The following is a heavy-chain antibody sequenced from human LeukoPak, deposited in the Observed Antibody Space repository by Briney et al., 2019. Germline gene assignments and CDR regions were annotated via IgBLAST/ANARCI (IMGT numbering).Heavy chain of an antibody. V-gene: IGHV3-7*01. Sequence: GRSLRLSSVASGFSFRSYWMSSVRQAPGKGLEWLANINQGGSDKYHVDSVKGRSTLSRNDAQKSLFLQTDRLRADDTGVSFCGRERISSAGSDFWGQGTHVSVSS. CDR3: GRERISSAGSDF. CDR2: INQGGSDK. D-gene: IGHD6-13*01. J-gene: IGHJ4*02. CDR1: GFSFRSYW.